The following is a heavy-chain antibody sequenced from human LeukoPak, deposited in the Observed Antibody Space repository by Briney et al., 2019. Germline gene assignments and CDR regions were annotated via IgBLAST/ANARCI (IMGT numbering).Heavy chain of an antibody. Sequence: PRASVKVSCKASGYTFTGYYMHWVRQAPGQGLEWMGWINPNSGGTNYAQKFQGRVTMTRDTPISTAYMELSRLRSDDTAVYYCARAPVGATDFDYWGQGTLVTVSS. CDR3: ARAPVGATDFDY. CDR1: GYTFTGYY. D-gene: IGHD1-26*01. CDR2: INPNSGGT. V-gene: IGHV1-2*02. J-gene: IGHJ4*02.